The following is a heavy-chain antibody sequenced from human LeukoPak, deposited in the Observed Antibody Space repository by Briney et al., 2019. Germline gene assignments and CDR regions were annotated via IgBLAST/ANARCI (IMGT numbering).Heavy chain of an antibody. Sequence: ASVKVSCKASGYTFTGYYMHWVRQAPGQGLEWMGWINPNSGGTNYAQKFQGRVTMTRDTSISTAYMELSRLRSDDTAVYYCARGKKIYTIVVVPAAMSARLDYWGQGTLVTVSS. CDR2: INPNSGGT. V-gene: IGHV1-2*02. D-gene: IGHD2-2*01. CDR3: ARGKKIYTIVVVPAAMSARLDY. CDR1: GYTFTGYY. J-gene: IGHJ4*02.